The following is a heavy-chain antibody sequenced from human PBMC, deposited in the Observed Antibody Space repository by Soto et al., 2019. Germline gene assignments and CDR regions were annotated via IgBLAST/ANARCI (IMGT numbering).Heavy chain of an antibody. CDR1: GGSISSGGYY. CDR3: ARGIAARPVYYCYGMDV. CDR2: IYYSGST. D-gene: IGHD6-6*01. V-gene: IGHV4-31*03. Sequence: PSETLSLTCTVSGGSISSGGYYWSWIRQHPGKGLEWIGYIYYSGSTYYNPSLKSRVTISVDTSKNQFSLKLSSVTAADTAVYYCARGIAARPVYYCYGMDVWGQGTTVTVSS. J-gene: IGHJ6*02.